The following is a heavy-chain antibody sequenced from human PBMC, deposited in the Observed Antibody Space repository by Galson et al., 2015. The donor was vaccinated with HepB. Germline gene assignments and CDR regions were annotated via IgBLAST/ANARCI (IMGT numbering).Heavy chain of an antibody. D-gene: IGHD6-13*01. CDR2: IYYRGNT. J-gene: IGHJ4*02. CDR1: GGSISTSSYY. V-gene: IGHV4-39*01. CDR3: ARLYSTTWYVDY. Sequence: TLSLTCIVSGGSISTSSYYWGWIRQPPGKGLEWIASIYYRGNTYYNPSLKSRVTISMDTSKNQFSLRLGSVTAADTGVYFCARLYSTTWYVDYWGQGALVTVSS.